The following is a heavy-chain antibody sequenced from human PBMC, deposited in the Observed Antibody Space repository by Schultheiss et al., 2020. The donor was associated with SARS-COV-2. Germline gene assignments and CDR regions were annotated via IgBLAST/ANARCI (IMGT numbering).Heavy chain of an antibody. J-gene: IGHJ4*02. D-gene: IGHD4-23*01. Sequence: GGSLRLSCAASGFTFDDYAMHWVRQAPGKGLEWVSLISWDGGSTYYADSVKGRFTISRDDSKNTLYLQMNSLKTEDTAVYYCTTLDYGGNSGDYWGQGTLVTVSS. V-gene: IGHV3-43D*03. CDR1: GFTFDDYA. CDR2: ISWDGGST. CDR3: TTLDYGGNSGDY.